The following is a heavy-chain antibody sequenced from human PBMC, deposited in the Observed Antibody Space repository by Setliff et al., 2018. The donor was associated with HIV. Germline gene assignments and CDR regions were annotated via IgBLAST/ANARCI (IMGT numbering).Heavy chain of an antibody. Sequence: SVKVSCKASGGTSSTHAMNWVRQAPGQGLEWIGQIISTLEITDYAQKLQGRVTITADGPTNTFYMELSGLRSDDTAVYCCAGPRGDEAFDIWGQGTMVTVSS. D-gene: IGHD3-10*01. CDR3: AGPRGDEAFDI. CDR2: IISTLEIT. CDR1: GGTSSTHA. J-gene: IGHJ3*02. V-gene: IGHV1-69*10.